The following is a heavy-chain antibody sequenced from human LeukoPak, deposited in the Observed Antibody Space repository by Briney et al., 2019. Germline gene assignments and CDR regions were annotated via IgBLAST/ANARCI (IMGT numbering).Heavy chain of an antibody. CDR1: GFTFSNYP. V-gene: IGHV3-64D*06. CDR3: VKRGRQGDYAYDY. Sequence: QAGGSLRLSCSASGFTFSNYPMHWVRQAPGKGLEYVSSISTDGGSTYYADSVKGRFTISRGNSKNTLYLQMSSLRGEDTAVYYCVKRGRQGDYAYDYWGQGTLVTVSS. J-gene: IGHJ4*02. CDR2: ISTDGGST. D-gene: IGHD4-17*01.